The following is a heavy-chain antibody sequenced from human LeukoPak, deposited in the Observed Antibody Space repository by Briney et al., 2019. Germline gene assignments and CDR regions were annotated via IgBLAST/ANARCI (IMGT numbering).Heavy chain of an antibody. CDR3: ATDSGGNYGGNSPFDY. CDR2: FDPADGET. V-gene: IGHV1-24*01. Sequence: ASVKVSCKVSVYTLAELSMHWVGQAPGKEVEWMGGFDPADGETISAQKYQGRVTMTEDTSTGTAYIELSSLRSEDTDVYYCATDSGGNYGGNSPFDYWGQGTLVTVSS. J-gene: IGHJ4*02. D-gene: IGHD4-23*01. CDR1: VYTLAELS.